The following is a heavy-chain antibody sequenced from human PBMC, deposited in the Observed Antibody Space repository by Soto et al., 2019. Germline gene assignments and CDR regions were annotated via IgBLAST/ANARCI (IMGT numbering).Heavy chain of an antibody. Sequence: VQLVESGGGLVQPGGSLRLSCAASGFTFSNFWMSWVRQAPGKGLEWVASIKQDGSDKYYVDSVKGRFIISRDNAKNSLSLQMNSLRAEDTAVYYCTTNTVTKVDDYWGQGTLVTVSS. CDR2: IKQDGSDK. CDR1: GFTFSNFW. CDR3: TTNTVTKVDDY. J-gene: IGHJ4*02. D-gene: IGHD4-17*01. V-gene: IGHV3-7*03.